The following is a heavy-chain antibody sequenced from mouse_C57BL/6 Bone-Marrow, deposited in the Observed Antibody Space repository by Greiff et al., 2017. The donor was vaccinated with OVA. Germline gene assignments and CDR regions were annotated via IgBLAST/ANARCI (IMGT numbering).Heavy chain of an antibody. J-gene: IGHJ1*03. D-gene: IGHD2-3*01. Sequence: EVQLQQSGAELVRPGASVKLSCTASGFTFKDYYMHWVKQRPEQGLEWIGRIDPEDGDTEYAPKFKGKATMTADTSSNTAYLQLSSLTSEDTAVYYCTTWDGYHWYFDVWGTGTTVTVSS. CDR1: GFTFKDYY. V-gene: IGHV14-1*01. CDR3: TTWDGYHWYFDV. CDR2: IDPEDGDT.